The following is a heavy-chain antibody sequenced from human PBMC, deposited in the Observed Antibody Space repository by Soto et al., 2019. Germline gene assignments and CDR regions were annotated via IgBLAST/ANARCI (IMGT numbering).Heavy chain of an antibody. CDR2: IWYDGSNK. CDR3: ARSSGSYDAFDI. Sequence: GGSLRLSCAASGFTFSSYGMHWVRQAPGKGLEWVAVIWYDGSNKYYADSVKGRFTISRDNSKNTLYLQMNSLRAEDTAVYYCARSSGSYDAFDIWGQGTMVTVSS. CDR1: GFTFSSYG. J-gene: IGHJ3*02. D-gene: IGHD1-26*01. V-gene: IGHV3-33*01.